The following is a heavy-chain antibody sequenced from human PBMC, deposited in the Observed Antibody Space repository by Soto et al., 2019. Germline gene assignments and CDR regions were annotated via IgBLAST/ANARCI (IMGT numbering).Heavy chain of an antibody. J-gene: IGHJ4*02. CDR2: INAGNGNT. CDR1: GYTFTSYA. D-gene: IGHD6-19*01. CDR3: AREFILSVSSGWYYFDY. V-gene: IGHV1-3*01. Sequence: QVQLVQSGAEVKKPGASVKVSCKASGYTFTSYAMHWVRQAPGQRLEWMGWINAGNGNTKYSQKFQGRVTITRDTSASTAYMEPSSLRSEDTAVYYCAREFILSVSSGWYYFDYWGQGTLVTVSS.